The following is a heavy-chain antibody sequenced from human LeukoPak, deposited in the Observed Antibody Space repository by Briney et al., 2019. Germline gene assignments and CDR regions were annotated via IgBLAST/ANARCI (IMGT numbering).Heavy chain of an antibody. CDR2: INHSGST. V-gene: IGHV4-34*01. Sequence: PSETLSLTCAVYGGSFSGYYWSWIRHPPGKGLEWIGEINHSGSTNYNPSLKSRVTISVDTSKNQFSLKLSSVTAADTAVYYCARHEDIVVVPAAIDYWGQGTLVTVSS. D-gene: IGHD2-2*01. CDR1: GGSFSGYY. J-gene: IGHJ4*02. CDR3: ARHEDIVVVPAAIDY.